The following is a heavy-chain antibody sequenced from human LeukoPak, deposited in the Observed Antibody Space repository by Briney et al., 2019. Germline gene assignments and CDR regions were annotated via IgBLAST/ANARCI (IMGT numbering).Heavy chain of an antibody. CDR3: ARHSGLRSPFDP. CDR2: IYYSGST. Sequence: SETLSLTCTVSGGSISSSSYYWGWIRQPPAKGLERIGSIYYSGSTNYNPSLKSRITISVDMSKNQFSLKLSSVTAADTALYYCARHSGLRSPFDPWGQGTLVTVTS. CDR1: GGSISSSSYY. J-gene: IGHJ5*02. D-gene: IGHD3-3*01. V-gene: IGHV4-39*01.